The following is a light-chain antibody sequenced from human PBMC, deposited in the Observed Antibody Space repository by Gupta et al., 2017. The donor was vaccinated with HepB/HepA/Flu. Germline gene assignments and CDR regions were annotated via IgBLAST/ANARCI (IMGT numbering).Light chain of an antibody. CDR1: SSDIGTYNL. CDR3: CADAGSTYWI. CDR2: EVD. J-gene: IGLJ3*02. Sequence: SALTQPASVSGSPGPPVTISCTGTSSDIGTYNLFWLYQQHPGKAGELIIYEVDKRPAGIADSFSASKSGNTASLTISGHQAEDEADYHGCADAGSTYWIFGGGTRLTVL. V-gene: IGLV2-23*02.